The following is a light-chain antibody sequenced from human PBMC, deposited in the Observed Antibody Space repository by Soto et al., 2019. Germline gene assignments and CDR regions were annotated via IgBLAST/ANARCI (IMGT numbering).Light chain of an antibody. CDR1: QSVSSNY. Sequence: EIVLTQSPGTLSLSPGERATLSCRASQSVSSNYLAWYQQKPGQAPRLLIYGASSRATGIPDRFSGSGSGTDFTLTIRRLEPEDFAVYYCQQYGSSYPWTFGQGTKVDLK. V-gene: IGKV3-20*01. CDR2: GAS. J-gene: IGKJ1*01. CDR3: QQYGSSYPWT.